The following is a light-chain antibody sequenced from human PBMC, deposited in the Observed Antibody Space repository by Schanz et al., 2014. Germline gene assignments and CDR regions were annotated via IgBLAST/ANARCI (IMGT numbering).Light chain of an antibody. CDR3: QSFDSTLKGWV. CDR2: DVN. Sequence: QSALTQPASVSGSPGQSITISCTGISTDVGVSWYQQHPGKAPQLILYDVNSRPSGVPDRFSGSKSGTSASLAITGLQADDEAEYHCQSFDSTLKGWVFGGGTKLTVL. CDR1: STDVG. J-gene: IGLJ3*02. V-gene: IGLV2-14*01.